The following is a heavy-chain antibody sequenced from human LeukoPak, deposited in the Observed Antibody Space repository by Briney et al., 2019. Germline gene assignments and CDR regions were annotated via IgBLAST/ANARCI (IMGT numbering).Heavy chain of an antibody. Sequence: GGSLRLSCVASGVTLSNYAMSWARQAPGKGLEWVSGISSSGSGGNTYYADSVKGRFTISRDNSKNTLYLQMNSLRAEDTAVYYCARRSRYCSSTSCYRSVDTAMVNYYYYGMDVWGQGTTVTVSS. CDR2: ISSSGSGGNT. J-gene: IGHJ6*02. CDR3: ARRSRYCSSTSCYRSVDTAMVNYYYYGMDV. D-gene: IGHD2-2*02. CDR1: GVTLSNYA. V-gene: IGHV3-23*01.